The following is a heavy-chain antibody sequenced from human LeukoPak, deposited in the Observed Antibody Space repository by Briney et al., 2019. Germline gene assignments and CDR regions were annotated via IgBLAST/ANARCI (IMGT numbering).Heavy chain of an antibody. V-gene: IGHV3-23*01. CDR3: AKDRLQYYFDY. Sequence: GGSLRLSCAASGFTFSSYPMSWVRQAPGQGLEWVSSISGSGGNTYYADSVKGRFTISRDSKNTLYLQMNSLRTEDTAVYYCAKDRLQYYFDYWGQGTLVTVSS. D-gene: IGHD4-11*01. CDR2: ISGSGGNT. CDR1: GFTFSSYP. J-gene: IGHJ4*02.